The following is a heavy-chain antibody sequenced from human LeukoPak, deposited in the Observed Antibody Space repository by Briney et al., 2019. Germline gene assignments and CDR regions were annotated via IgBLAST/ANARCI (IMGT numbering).Heavy chain of an antibody. CDR1: GFTFSTSA. J-gene: IGHJ4*02. Sequence: GGSLRLSCAASGFTFSTSAMNWVRQAPGKGLEWVSSINQGATHIYYADSVRGRFTISRDNSKNTLYLQMNSLRAEDTAVYYCAKVARGQLFYFDYWGQGTLVTVSS. V-gene: IGHV3-NL1*01. D-gene: IGHD1-1*01. CDR3: AKVARGQLFYFDY. CDR2: INQGATHI.